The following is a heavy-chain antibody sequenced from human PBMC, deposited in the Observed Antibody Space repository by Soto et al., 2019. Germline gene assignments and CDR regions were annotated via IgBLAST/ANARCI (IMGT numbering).Heavy chain of an antibody. Sequence: ASVKVSCKASGYTFTSYYMHWVRQAPGQGLEWMGIINPSGGSTSYAQKFQGRVTMTRDTSTSTVYMELSSLRSEDTAVYFCARGVENIVVVLDVFGYYGMDVWGQGTTVTVSS. D-gene: IGHD2-2*01. CDR2: INPSGGST. CDR3: ARGVENIVVVLDVFGYYGMDV. CDR1: GYTFTSYY. V-gene: IGHV1-46*01. J-gene: IGHJ6*02.